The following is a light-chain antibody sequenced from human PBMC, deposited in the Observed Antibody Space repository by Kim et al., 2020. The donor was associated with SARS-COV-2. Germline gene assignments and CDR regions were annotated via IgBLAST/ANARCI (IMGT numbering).Light chain of an antibody. CDR2: DVN. Sequence: QSALTQPASVSGSPGQSITISCTGTSSDVGGYDYVSWYQQHPGKAPKLMIFDVNKRPSGVSNRFSGSKSGNTASLTISGLQAEDEADYYCSSYTTSSTYVFGTGTEVTVL. J-gene: IGLJ1*01. V-gene: IGLV2-14*01. CDR3: SSYTTSSTYV. CDR1: SSDVGGYDY.